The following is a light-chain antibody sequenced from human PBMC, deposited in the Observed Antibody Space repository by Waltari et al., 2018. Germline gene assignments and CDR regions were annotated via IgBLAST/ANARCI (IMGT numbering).Light chain of an antibody. CDR1: QSVSSSY. J-gene: IGKJ1*01. CDR3: QQYGSSPRT. Sequence: EIVLTQSPGTLSLSPGERATLSCRASQSVSSSYLAWYQHKPGQAPRLLIYGASSRATCIPDRFSGSGSGTDFTLTISRLEPEDFAVYYCQQYGSSPRTFGQGTKVEIK. CDR2: GAS. V-gene: IGKV3-20*01.